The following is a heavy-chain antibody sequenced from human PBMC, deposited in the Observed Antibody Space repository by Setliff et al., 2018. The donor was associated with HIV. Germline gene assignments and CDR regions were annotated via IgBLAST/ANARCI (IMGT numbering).Heavy chain of an antibody. D-gene: IGHD3-22*01. V-gene: IGHV4-59*08. CDR3: ARQVPIPGVAVTPIDF. Sequence: SETLSLTCSVSGGSFSGYYWSWIRQPPGKGLEWIGYIYIYNSGSTTYSPSLKSRLTISVGTSQHQFSLKLTSVTAADTAVYYCARQVPIPGVAVTPIDFWGQGILVTVSS. CDR2: IYIYNSGST. J-gene: IGHJ4*02. CDR1: GGSFSGYY.